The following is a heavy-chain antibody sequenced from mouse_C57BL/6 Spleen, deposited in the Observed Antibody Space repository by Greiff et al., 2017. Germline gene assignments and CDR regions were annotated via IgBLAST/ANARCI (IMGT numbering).Heavy chain of an antibody. J-gene: IGHJ1*03. Sequence: QVQLQQSGAELVRPGTSVKVSCKASGYAFTNYLIEWVKQRPGQGLEWIGVINPGSGGTNYNEKFKGKANLTADKSSITAYMQLSSLTSADTAVYVCARMGVGREWYFYVWGTGTTVTFSS. D-gene: IGHD4-1*01. CDR1: GYAFTNYL. CDR2: INPGSGGT. V-gene: IGHV1-54*01. CDR3: ARMGVGREWYFYV.